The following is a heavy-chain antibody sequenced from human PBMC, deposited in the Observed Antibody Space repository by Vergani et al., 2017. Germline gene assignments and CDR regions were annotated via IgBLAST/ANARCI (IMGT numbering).Heavy chain of an antibody. J-gene: IGHJ4*02. V-gene: IGHV1-18*04. Sequence: QVQMVQSGAEVKTPGASVRVSCKASGYTFSSYGITWVRQAPGQGLEWVGWISGYNERTNYAQKFQGRVTTTTDPSTSTAYLELRSLTSDDTAVYFCARGGCWYVAVSGMGSFDYWGQGTLVSV. CDR1: GYTFSSYG. D-gene: IGHD6-19*01. CDR3: ARGGCWYVAVSGMGSFDY. CDR2: ISGYNERT.